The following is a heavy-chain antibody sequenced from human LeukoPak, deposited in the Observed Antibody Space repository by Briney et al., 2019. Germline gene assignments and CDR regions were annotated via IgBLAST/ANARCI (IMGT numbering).Heavy chain of an antibody. CDR3: ARDEDSGWSYYFDY. D-gene: IGHD6-19*01. J-gene: IGHJ4*02. CDR1: GFTFSSYS. V-gene: IGHV3-21*01. Sequence: GGSLRLSCAASGFTFSSYSMNWVRQAPGKGLEWVSSISSSSYIYYADSVKGRFTISRDNAKNSLYLQMNSLRAEDTAVCYCARDEDSGWSYYFDYWGQGTLVTVSS. CDR2: ISSSSYI.